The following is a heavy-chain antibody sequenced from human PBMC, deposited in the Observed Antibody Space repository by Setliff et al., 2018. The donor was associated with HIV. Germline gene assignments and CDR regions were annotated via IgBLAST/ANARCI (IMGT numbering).Heavy chain of an antibody. CDR3: AKDRRLMNLYYFDY. D-gene: IGHD1-7*01. V-gene: IGHV3-30*18. Sequence: PGGSLRLSCAASGFTFSSYGMHWVRQAPGKGLEWVAVISYDGRSEYYADSVKGRFTISRDNSKDTLYLQMNGLRDEDTAVYYCAKDRRLMNLYYFDYWGQGTLVTVSS. CDR2: ISYDGRSE. J-gene: IGHJ4*02. CDR1: GFTFSSYG.